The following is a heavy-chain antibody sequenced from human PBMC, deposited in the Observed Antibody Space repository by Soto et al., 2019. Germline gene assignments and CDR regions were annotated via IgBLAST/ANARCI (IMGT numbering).Heavy chain of an antibody. J-gene: IGHJ6*02. D-gene: IGHD3-3*01. CDR1: GFTLSSYA. V-gene: IGHV3-23*01. CDR3: CKGALFPTYFHFWSGYSPYYYYYGMDV. Sequence: GGSLRLSCAASGFTLSSYAMSWVRQAPGKGLEWVSAISGSGGSTYYADSVKGRFTISRDNSKNTLYLQMNRLRAEDTAVYFCCKGALFPTYFHFWSGYSPYYYYYGMDVWGQGTTVTVSS. CDR2: ISGSGGST.